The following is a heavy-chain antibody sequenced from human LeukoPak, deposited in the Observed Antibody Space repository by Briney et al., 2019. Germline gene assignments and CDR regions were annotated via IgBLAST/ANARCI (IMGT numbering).Heavy chain of an antibody. V-gene: IGHV3-23*01. CDR2: ISGSGGST. D-gene: IGHD4-17*01. Sequence: GGSLRLSCAASGFTFSSYAMSWVRQAPGKGLEWVSGISGSGGSTNYADSVKGRFTISRDNSKNTPYLQMNSLRAEDTAVYYCAKPVTVTRVYNCFDPWGQGTLVTVSS. J-gene: IGHJ5*02. CDR3: AKPVTVTRVYNCFDP. CDR1: GFTFSSYA.